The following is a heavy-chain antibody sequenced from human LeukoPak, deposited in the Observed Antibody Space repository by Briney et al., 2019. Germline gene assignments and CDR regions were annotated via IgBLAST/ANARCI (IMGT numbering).Heavy chain of an antibody. CDR2: ISGSGDST. V-gene: IGHV3-23*01. Sequence: GGSLRLSCAAYGFTFSNYAMSWVRQAPGKGLEWVSAISGSGDSTYYADSVKGRFTISRDNSKNTLFLQMNSLRAEDTAVYYCAKFTHGSGSFNPAYNWFDPWGQGTLVTVSS. J-gene: IGHJ5*02. CDR1: GFTFSNYA. CDR3: AKFTHGSGSFNPAYNWFDP. D-gene: IGHD3-10*01.